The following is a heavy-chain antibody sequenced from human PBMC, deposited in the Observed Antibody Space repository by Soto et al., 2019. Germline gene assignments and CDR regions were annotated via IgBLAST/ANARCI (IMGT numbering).Heavy chain of an antibody. J-gene: IGHJ5*02. CDR3: ATLTREWIHMDWFDR. CDR2: MNPNSGNT. CDR1: GYTFTSYD. V-gene: IGHV1-8*01. Sequence: ASVKVSCKASGYTFTSYDINWVRQATGQGLEWMGWMNPNSGNTGYAQKFQGRVTMTRNTSISTAYMELSSLRSEDTAVYYCATLTREWIHMDWFDRLGQGTLVTVSS. D-gene: IGHD5-18*01.